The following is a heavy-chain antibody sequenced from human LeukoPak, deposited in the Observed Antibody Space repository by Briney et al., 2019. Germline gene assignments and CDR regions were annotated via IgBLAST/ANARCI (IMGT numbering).Heavy chain of an antibody. CDR1: GGSFSGYY. V-gene: IGHV4-34*01. D-gene: IGHD3-3*01. J-gene: IGHJ6*02. Sequence: SETLSLTCAVYGGSFSGYYWSWIRQPPGKGLEWIGEINHSGSTNYNPSLKSRVTISVDTSKNQFSLKLSSVTAADTAVYYCARGWSGFHGMDVWGQGTTVTVSS. CDR3: ARGWSGFHGMDV. CDR2: INHSGST.